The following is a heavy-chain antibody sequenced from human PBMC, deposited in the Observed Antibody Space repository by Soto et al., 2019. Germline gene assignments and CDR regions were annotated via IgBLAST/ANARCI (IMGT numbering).Heavy chain of an antibody. J-gene: IGHJ3*02. CDR2: ISSNGGST. Sequence: GGSLRLSFSASGFTFSSYAMHWFRQAPGKGLEYVSAISSNGGSTYYADSVKGRFTISRDNSKNTLYLQMSSLRAEDTAVYYCVKDSSVLWFGETHTNDAFDIWGQGTMVTVSS. D-gene: IGHD3-10*01. CDR1: GFTFSSYA. V-gene: IGHV3-64D*08. CDR3: VKDSSVLWFGETHTNDAFDI.